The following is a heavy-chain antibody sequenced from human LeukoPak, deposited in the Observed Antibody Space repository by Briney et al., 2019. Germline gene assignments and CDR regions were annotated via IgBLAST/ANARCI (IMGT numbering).Heavy chain of an antibody. D-gene: IGHD6-19*01. CDR2: IYYSGST. V-gene: IGHV4-59*08. J-gene: IGHJ4*02. CDR1: VGSISSYY. Sequence: SETLSLTCTVSVGSISSYYWSWIRQPPGKGLEWIGYIYYSGSTNYNPSLKSRVTISVDTSKNQFSLKLSSVTAADTAVYYCARLSGWAKALDYWGQGTLVTVSS. CDR3: ARLSGWAKALDY.